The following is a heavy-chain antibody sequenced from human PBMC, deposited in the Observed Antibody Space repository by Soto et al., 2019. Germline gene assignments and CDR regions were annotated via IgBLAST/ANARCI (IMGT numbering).Heavy chain of an antibody. CDR1: GYTFTSYY. CDR3: ARKGYYYGSGSLHYFDY. V-gene: IGHV1-46*03. CDR2: INPSGGST. Sequence: QVQLVQSGAEVKKPGASVKVSCKASGYTFTSYYMHWVRQAPGQGLEWMGIINPSGGSTSYAQKSQGRVTMTRDTSTSTVYMELSSLRSEDTAVYYCARKGYYYGSGSLHYFDYWGQGTLVTVSS. J-gene: IGHJ4*02. D-gene: IGHD3-10*01.